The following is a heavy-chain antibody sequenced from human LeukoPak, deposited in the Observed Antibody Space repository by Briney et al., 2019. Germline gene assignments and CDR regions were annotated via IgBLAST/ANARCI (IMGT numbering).Heavy chain of an antibody. V-gene: IGHV1-69*05. CDR3: ARPDGSGSENP. CDR2: IIPIFGTA. CDR1: GYTFTSYG. Sequence: ASVKVSCKASGYTFTSYGISWVRQAPGQGLEWMGGIIPIFGTANYAQKFQGRVTITTDESTSTAYMELRSLRSDDTAVYYCARPDGSGSENPWGQGTLVTVSS. D-gene: IGHD3-10*01. J-gene: IGHJ5*02.